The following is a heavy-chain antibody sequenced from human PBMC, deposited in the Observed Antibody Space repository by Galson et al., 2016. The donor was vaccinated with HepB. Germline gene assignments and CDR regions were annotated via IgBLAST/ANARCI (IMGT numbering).Heavy chain of an antibody. J-gene: IGHJ6*02. Sequence: SLRLSCAASGFSFSSYAMSWVRQAPGKGLEWVSGINSACTTYYVDSVKGRFTISRDNSKNILYLQMKSLRDEDTAVYYCAKRPYSYGWHYGMDVWGQGTTVTVSS. D-gene: IGHD5-18*01. CDR3: AKRPYSYGWHYGMDV. CDR1: GFSFSSYA. CDR2: INSACTT. V-gene: IGHV3-23*01.